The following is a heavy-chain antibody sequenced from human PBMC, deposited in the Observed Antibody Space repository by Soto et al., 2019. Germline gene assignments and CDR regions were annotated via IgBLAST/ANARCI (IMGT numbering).Heavy chain of an antibody. J-gene: IGHJ6*02. CDR2: IIPIFGTA. CDR1: GGTFSSYA. D-gene: IGHD3-3*01. CDR3: ARDMVTIFGVVIIPRPLGMDV. Sequence: SVKVSCKASGGTFSSYAISWVRHAPGQGLEWMGGIIPIFGTANYAQKFQGRVTITADESTSTAYMELSSLRSEDTAVYYCARDMVTIFGVVIIPRPLGMDVWGQGTTVTVYS. V-gene: IGHV1-69*13.